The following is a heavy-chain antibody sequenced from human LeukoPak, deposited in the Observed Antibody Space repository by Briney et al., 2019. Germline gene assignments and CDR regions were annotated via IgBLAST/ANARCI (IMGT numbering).Heavy chain of an antibody. D-gene: IGHD1-26*01. CDR1: GGSISSSSYY. CDR2: IYYSGST. V-gene: IGHV4-39*02. CDR3: AREMSGSYDFDY. Sequence: PSETLSLTCTVSGGSISSSSYYWGWIRQPPGKGLEWIGSIYYSGSTYYNPSLKSRVTISVDTSKNQFSLKLSSVTAADTAVYYCAREMSGSYDFDYWGQGTLVTVSS. J-gene: IGHJ4*02.